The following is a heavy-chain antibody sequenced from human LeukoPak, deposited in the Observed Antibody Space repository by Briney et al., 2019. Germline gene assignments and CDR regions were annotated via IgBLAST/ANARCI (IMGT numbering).Heavy chain of an antibody. Sequence: PSETLSLTCTVSGGSISSGDYYWSWIRQPPGKGLEWIGYIYYSGSTYYNPSLKSRVTISVDTSKNQFSLKLSSVTAADTAVYYCATHAKRWYSSSSGFDYWGQGTLVTVSS. J-gene: IGHJ4*02. V-gene: IGHV4-30-4*01. CDR3: ATHAKRWYSSSSGFDY. D-gene: IGHD6-6*01. CDR2: IYYSGST. CDR1: GGSISSGDYY.